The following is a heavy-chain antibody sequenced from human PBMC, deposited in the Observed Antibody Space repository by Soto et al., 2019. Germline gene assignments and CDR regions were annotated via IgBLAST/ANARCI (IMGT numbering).Heavy chain of an antibody. CDR1: GFTFSSYS. Sequence: GGSLRLSCAASGFTFSSYSMNWVRQAPGKGLEWVSYISSSSSTIYYADSVKGRFTISRDNAKNSLYLQMNSLRDEDTAVYYCAGEPFPGIRCHYDYWGQGTLVTVSS. J-gene: IGHJ4*02. V-gene: IGHV3-48*02. CDR2: ISSSSSTI. CDR3: AGEPFPGIRCHYDY. D-gene: IGHD4-17*01.